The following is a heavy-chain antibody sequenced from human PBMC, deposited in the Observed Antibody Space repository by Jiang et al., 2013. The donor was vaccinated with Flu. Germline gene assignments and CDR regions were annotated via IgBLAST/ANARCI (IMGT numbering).Heavy chain of an antibody. CDR3: ARDKGGYYLPDAFDF. J-gene: IGHJ3*01. D-gene: IGHD3-22*01. V-gene: IGHV3-30-3*01. CDR2: ISHDGNKK. Sequence: SGGGVVQPGRSLRLSCEGSGFTFSNYALHWVRQAPGKGLEWVAVISHDGNKKYFADSVKGRFTISRDNSANTLFLQMNSLRAEDTAVYYCARDKGGYYLPDAFDFWGQGTMVTVSS. CDR1: GFTFSNYA.